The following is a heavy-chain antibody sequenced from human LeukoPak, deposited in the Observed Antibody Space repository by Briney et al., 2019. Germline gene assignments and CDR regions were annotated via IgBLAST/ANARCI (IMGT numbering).Heavy chain of an antibody. Sequence: PGGSLRLSCVASGFTLRSYVMNWVRQTPGKGLEWVSSISGSGDSTFYADSVKGRFSISRDNSKNTLYLQVNGLRTEDTAVYYCAKAGRYYDSSGYLSWFDPWGQGTLVTVSS. CDR2: ISGSGDST. CDR1: GFTLRSYV. V-gene: IGHV3-23*01. J-gene: IGHJ5*02. CDR3: AKAGRYYDSSGYLSWFDP. D-gene: IGHD3-22*01.